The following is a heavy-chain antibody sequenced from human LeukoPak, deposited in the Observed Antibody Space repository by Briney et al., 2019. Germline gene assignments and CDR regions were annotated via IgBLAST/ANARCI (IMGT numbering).Heavy chain of an antibody. CDR2: ISSSSSYI. J-gene: IGHJ1*01. CDR3: ARFGSNYYGSGSYYEVGYFQH. D-gene: IGHD3-10*01. V-gene: IGHV3-21*01. Sequence: GTSLRLSCAASGFTFSSYSMNWVRQAPGKGLEWVSSISSSSSYIYYADSVKGRFTISRDNAKNSLYLQMNSLRAEDTAVYYCARFGSNYYGSGSYYEVGYFQHWGQGTLVTVSS. CDR1: GFTFSSYS.